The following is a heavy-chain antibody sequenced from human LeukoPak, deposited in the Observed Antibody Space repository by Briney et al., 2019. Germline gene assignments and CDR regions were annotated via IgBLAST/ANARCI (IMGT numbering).Heavy chain of an antibody. D-gene: IGHD6-25*01. V-gene: IGHV1-8*03. CDR3: ARGLIAAGYYYYYYMDV. CDR2: MNPNSGNT. CDR1: GYTFTSYD. Sequence: ASVKVSCKASGYTFTSYDINWVRQATGQGLEWMGWMNPNSGNTGYAQKFQGRVTITRNTSISTAYMELSSLRSEDTAVYYCARGLIAAGYYYYYYMDVWGKGTTVTVSS. J-gene: IGHJ6*03.